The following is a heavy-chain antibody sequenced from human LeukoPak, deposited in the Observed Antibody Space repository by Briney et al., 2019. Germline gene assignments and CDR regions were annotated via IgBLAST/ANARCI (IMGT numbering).Heavy chain of an antibody. D-gene: IGHD3-22*01. V-gene: IGHV3-23*01. CDR2: INGGGVNT. CDR1: GFTFSSHW. CDR3: ATRFYDSSGYYGGFDY. J-gene: IGHJ4*02. Sequence: GGSLRLSCAASGFTFSSHWMHWVRQAPGKGLEWVSTINGGGVNTHYADSVGGRFTISRDNSKDTLFLQMNSLRDEDTAVYYCATRFYDSSGYYGGFDYWGQGTLVTVSS.